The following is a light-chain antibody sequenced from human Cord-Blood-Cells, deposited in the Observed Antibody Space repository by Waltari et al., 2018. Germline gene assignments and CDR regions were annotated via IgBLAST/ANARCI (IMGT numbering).Light chain of an antibody. CDR2: AAS. V-gene: IGKV1-6*01. CDR3: LQDYNYPPT. CDR1: QGIRND. J-gene: IGKJ1*01. Sequence: AIQMTQYPSSLPASVGDRVTITCRASQGIRNDLGWYQQKPGKAPKLLIYAASSLQSGVPSRFSGSGSGTDFTLTISSLQPEDFATYYCLQDYNYPPTFGQGTKVEIK.